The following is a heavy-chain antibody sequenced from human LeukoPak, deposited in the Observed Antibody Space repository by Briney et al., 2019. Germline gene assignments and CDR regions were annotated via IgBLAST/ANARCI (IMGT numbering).Heavy chain of an antibody. D-gene: IGHD3-22*01. CDR3: ARGGYYYDSSYFDY. CDR1: GYTFSGFY. J-gene: IGHJ4*02. Sequence: ASVKVSCKASGYTFSGFYIHWARQAPGQGLEWMGWINPKSGDTHYAQKFQGRVTMTRDTSTSTVYMELSSLRSEDTAVYYCARGGYYYDSSYFDYWGQGTLVTVSS. V-gene: IGHV1-2*02. CDR2: INPKSGDT.